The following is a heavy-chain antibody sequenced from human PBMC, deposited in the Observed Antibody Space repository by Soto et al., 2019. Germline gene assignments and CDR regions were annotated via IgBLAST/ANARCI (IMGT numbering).Heavy chain of an antibody. CDR2: ISYDGSNK. J-gene: IGHJ4*02. CDR1: GFTFSSYA. D-gene: IGHD3-22*01. Sequence: VQLVESGGGVVQPGRSLRLSCAASGFTFSSYAMHWVRQAPGKGLEWVAVISYDGSNKYYADSVKGRFTISRDNSKNTLYLQMNSLRAEDTAVYYCARGYYYDSSGYYPIYDYWGQGTLVTVSS. V-gene: IGHV3-30-3*01. CDR3: ARGYYYDSSGYYPIYDY.